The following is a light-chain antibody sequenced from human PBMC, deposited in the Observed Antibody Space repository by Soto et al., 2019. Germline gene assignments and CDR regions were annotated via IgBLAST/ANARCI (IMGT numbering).Light chain of an antibody. CDR1: QGIGNF. J-gene: IGKJ1*01. V-gene: IGKV1-39*01. Sequence: DIQMTQSPSSLSASVGDRVTITCRASQGIGNFLAWYQQKPGTVPKLLIYAASSLQSGVPSRFSGSGSGTDFTLTISNLQPEDFATYYCQQSYITPWTFGQGTKVDIK. CDR2: AAS. CDR3: QQSYITPWT.